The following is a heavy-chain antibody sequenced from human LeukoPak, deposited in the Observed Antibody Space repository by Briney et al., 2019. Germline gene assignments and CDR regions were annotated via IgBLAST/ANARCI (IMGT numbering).Heavy chain of an antibody. CDR3: ARDGHSSYYFYYYYMDV. CDR1: GFTFSSYA. Sequence: GGSLRLSCAASGFTFSSYAMHWVRQAPGKGLEYVSAISSNGGSTYYTNSAKGRFTISRDNSKNTLYLKMGSLRAEDMAVYYCARDGHSSYYFYYYYMDVWGKGTTVTVSS. V-gene: IGHV3-64*01. D-gene: IGHD6-6*01. CDR2: ISSNGGST. J-gene: IGHJ6*03.